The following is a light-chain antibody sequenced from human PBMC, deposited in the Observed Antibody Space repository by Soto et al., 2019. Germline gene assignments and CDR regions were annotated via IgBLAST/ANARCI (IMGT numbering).Light chain of an antibody. V-gene: IGLV2-14*01. CDR2: EVS. J-gene: IGLJ2*01. CDR1: SSDVGGYNH. Sequence: QSALTQPASVSGSPGQSITISCTGSSSDVGGYNHVSWYQQHPGKAPKLMIYEVSNRPSGVSNRFSGSKSGNTASLTISGLQAEDEADYYCSSYTTSTIRIIFGGGTKVTVL. CDR3: SSYTTSTIRII.